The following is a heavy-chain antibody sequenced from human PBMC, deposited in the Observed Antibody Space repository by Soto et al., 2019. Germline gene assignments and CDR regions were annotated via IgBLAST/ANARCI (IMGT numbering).Heavy chain of an antibody. CDR1: GFTFSSYG. D-gene: IGHD1-26*01. J-gene: IGHJ6*02. V-gene: IGHV3-33*01. CDR3: ARGDSGSYPLYYGMDV. Sequence: GGSLRLSCAASGFTFSSYGMHWVRQAPGKGLEWVAVIWYDGSNKYYADSVKGRFTISRDNSKNTLYLQMNSLRAEDTAVYYCARGDSGSYPLYYGMDVWGQGTTVTVSS. CDR2: IWYDGSNK.